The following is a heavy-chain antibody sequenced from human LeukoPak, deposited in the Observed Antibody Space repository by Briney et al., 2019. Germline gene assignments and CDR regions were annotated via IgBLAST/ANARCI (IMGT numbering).Heavy chain of an antibody. J-gene: IGHJ4*02. Sequence: PGGSLRLSCAASGFTFSSYWMSWVRQAPGKGLEWVANIEEDGSEKYYVDSVKGRFTISRDNAKNSVFLKMNSLRAEDTAVYYCARGRGRWYYFDFWGQGTLVTVSS. CDR3: ARGRGRWYYFDF. CDR2: IEEDGSEK. CDR1: GFTFSSYW. V-gene: IGHV3-7*01.